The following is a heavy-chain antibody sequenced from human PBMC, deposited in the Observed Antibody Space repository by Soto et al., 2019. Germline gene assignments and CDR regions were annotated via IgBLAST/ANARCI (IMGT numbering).Heavy chain of an antibody. J-gene: IGHJ6*02. D-gene: IGHD1-7*01. CDR3: ARISRVPAKGRNSWMDV. CDR1: EDTFTDDW. Sequence: GESLKISCRCAEDTFTDDWIAWVRQMRGKGLEWMGSIYPDDSDTRYSPSFQGQGTISANKSITTAYLQWSSLMASDNAMYFCARISRVPAKGRNSWMDVWGQGTTVTVSS. CDR2: IYPDDSDT. V-gene: IGHV5-51*01.